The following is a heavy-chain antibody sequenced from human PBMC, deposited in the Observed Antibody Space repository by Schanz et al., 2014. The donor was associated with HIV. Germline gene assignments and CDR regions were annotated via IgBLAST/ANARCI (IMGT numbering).Heavy chain of an antibody. V-gene: IGHV1-2*02. CDR2: INTRTGDT. D-gene: IGHD3-9*01. Sequence: QVQLVQSGAEVKKPGASVKVSCKASGYTFTSQYMHWLRQAPGQGLEWMGWINTRTGDTIYAERLQGRVTLTRDTSINTAYMTLSRLGSDDTAVYFCAKGLQKFDWRSPFDYWGQGTLLTVSS. CDR3: AKGLQKFDWRSPFDY. CDR1: GYTFTSQY. J-gene: IGHJ4*02.